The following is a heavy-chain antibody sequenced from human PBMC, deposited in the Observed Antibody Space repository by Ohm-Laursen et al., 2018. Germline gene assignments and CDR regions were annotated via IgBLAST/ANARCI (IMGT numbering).Heavy chain of an antibody. V-gene: IGHV3-74*01. CDR1: GFTFVSYW. CDR3: VGGYITVFHY. J-gene: IGHJ4*02. CDR2: INSDGSTT. Sequence: GSLRLSCTASGFTFVSYWMHWVRQAPGKGLVWVSRINSDGSTTDYADSVKGRFTISRDNAKNTLYLQMNSLGAEDTALYYCVGGYITVFHYWGQGTLVTVSS. D-gene: IGHD5-12*01.